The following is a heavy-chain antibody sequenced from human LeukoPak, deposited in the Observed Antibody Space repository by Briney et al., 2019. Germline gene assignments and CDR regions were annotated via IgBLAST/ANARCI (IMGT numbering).Heavy chain of an antibody. CDR3: TRVGYIDEGIDY. CDR1: GLTFADAW. J-gene: IGHJ4*02. D-gene: IGHD5-24*01. Sequence: GGSLRLSCVASGLTFADAWMTWVRQAPGKGLEWVANIKQDGSKKSYVDSVKGRFTISRDNAKNSLYLQMNSLRAEDTAIYYCTRVGYIDEGIDYWGQGTLVTVSS. CDR2: IKQDGSKK. V-gene: IGHV3-7*04.